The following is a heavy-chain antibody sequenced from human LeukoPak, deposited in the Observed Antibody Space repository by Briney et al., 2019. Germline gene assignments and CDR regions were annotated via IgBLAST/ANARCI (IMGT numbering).Heavy chain of an antibody. V-gene: IGHV4-39*01. D-gene: IGHD5-24*01. J-gene: IGHJ6*03. Sequence: SETLSLTCTVSHGSISDSSYYWGWIRQPPGKGLEWLGSIYYSGSTYCNPSLKSRVTISADTSKTQFSLKLNSVTAADTAVYYCARQGDGYNRYYMDVWGKGTTVTVSS. CDR2: IYYSGST. CDR1: HGSISDSSYY. CDR3: ARQGDGYNRYYMDV.